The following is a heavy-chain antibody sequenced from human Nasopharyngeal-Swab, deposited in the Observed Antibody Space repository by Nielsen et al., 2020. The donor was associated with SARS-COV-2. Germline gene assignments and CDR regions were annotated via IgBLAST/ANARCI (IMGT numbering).Heavy chain of an antibody. Sequence: WVRQAPGQGLEWMGWINTNTGNPTYAQGFTGRFVFSLDTSVNTAYLQISSLKAEDTAVYYCARGRVGAVAGTETDYWGQGTLVTVSP. J-gene: IGHJ4*02. CDR2: INTNTGNP. D-gene: IGHD6-19*01. CDR3: ARGRVGAVAGTETDY. V-gene: IGHV7-4-1*02.